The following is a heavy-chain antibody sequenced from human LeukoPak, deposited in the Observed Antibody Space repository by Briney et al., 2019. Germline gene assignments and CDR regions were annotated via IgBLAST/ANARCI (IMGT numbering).Heavy chain of an antibody. J-gene: IGHJ4*02. D-gene: IGHD2-15*01. CDR2: INPNSGGT. CDR3: ARRAQIQYCSGGSCYRHPFDY. CDR1: GYTFTCYY. Sequence: ASVKVSCKASGYTFTCYYMHWVRQAPGQGLEWMGWINPNSGGTNYAQKFQGRVTMTRDTSISTAYMELSRLRSDDTAVYYCARRAQIQYCSGGSCYRHPFDYWGQGTLVTVSS. V-gene: IGHV1-2*02.